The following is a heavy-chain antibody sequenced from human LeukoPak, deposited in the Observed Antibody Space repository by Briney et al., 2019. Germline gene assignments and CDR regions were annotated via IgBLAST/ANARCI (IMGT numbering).Heavy chain of an antibody. Sequence: ASVKVSCKASGYTFTGYCMHWVRQAPGQGLEWMGWINPNSGGTNYAQKFQGRVTMTRDTSISTAYMELSRLRSDDTAVYYCARALVVAAIHWFDPWGQGTLVTVSS. J-gene: IGHJ5*02. CDR1: GYTFTGYC. D-gene: IGHD2-15*01. V-gene: IGHV1-2*02. CDR3: ARALVVAAIHWFDP. CDR2: INPNSGGT.